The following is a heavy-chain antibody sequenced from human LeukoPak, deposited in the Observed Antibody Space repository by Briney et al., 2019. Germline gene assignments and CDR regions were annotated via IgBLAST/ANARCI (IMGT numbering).Heavy chain of an antibody. D-gene: IGHD6-19*01. Sequence: EPSETLSLTCTVSGDSISSGVYYWSWIRQPPGRGLEWIGYIYSSGSTYYNPSLKSRVTISVDTSKNQFSLKLSSVTAADTAVYYCAIRDKRYSSGWSLFGAFDIWGQGTMVTVSS. J-gene: IGHJ3*02. CDR2: IYSSGST. CDR3: AIRDKRYSSGWSLFGAFDI. V-gene: IGHV4-30-4*01. CDR1: GDSISSGVYY.